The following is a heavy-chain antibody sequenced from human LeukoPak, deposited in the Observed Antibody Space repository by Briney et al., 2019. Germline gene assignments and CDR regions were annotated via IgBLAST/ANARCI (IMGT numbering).Heavy chain of an antibody. CDR2: IYHSGST. J-gene: IGHJ4*02. CDR1: GGSISSGGYY. D-gene: IGHD6-6*01. V-gene: IGHV4-30-2*01. Sequence: PSQTLSLTCTVSGGSISSGGYYWSWIRQPPGKGLEWIGYIYHSGSTYYNPSLKSRVTISVDRSKNQFTLKLSSVTAADTAVYYCASLYSSSSRLDYWGQGTLVTVSS. CDR3: ASLYSSSSRLDY.